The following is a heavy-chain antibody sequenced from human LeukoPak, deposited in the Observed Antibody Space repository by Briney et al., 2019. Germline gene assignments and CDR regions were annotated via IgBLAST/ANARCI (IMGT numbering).Heavy chain of an antibody. CDR2: ISAYNGNT. V-gene: IGHV1-18*01. D-gene: IGHD3-16*02. J-gene: IGHJ4*02. CDR3: AREESDDYVWGSYRYNQGPFDY. CDR1: GYTFTSYG. Sequence: ASVKVSCKASGYTFTSYGISWVRQAPGQGLEWMGWISAYNGNTNYAQKLQGRVTMTTDTSTSTAYMELRSLRSDDTAVYYCAREESDDYVWGSYRYNQGPFDYWGQGTLVTASS.